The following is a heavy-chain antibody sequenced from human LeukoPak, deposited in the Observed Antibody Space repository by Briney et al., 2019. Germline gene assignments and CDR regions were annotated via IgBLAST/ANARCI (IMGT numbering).Heavy chain of an antibody. CDR1: GFTFSTYG. V-gene: IGHV3-33*01. J-gene: IGHJ3*02. CDR2: IWYDGSIK. Sequence: GGSLRLSCAASGFTFSTYGMHWVRQAPGKGLEWVAVIWYDGSIKYYADSVKGRFTISRDNSKNTSSLQMNSLRAEDTAVYYCARAVGPFDIWGQGTIVIVSS. CDR3: ARAVGPFDI.